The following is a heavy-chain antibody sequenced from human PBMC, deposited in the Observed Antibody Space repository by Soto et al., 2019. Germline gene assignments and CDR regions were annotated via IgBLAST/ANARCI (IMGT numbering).Heavy chain of an antibody. Sequence: YALSVKSRMTINPDASKNQFSLQLNSVTPEDTAMYYCARRVGNSCIDHWGQGTMVTV. J-gene: IGHJ4*02. D-gene: IGHD6-13*01. CDR3: ARRVGNSCIDH. V-gene: IGHV6-1*01.